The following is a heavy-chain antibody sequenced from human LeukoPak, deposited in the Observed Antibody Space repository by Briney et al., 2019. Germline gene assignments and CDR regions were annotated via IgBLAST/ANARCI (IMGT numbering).Heavy chain of an antibody. CDR2: IYYSGST. CDR1: GGSISGYY. Sequence: SETLSLTCTVSGGSISGYYWSWIRQPPGKGLEWIGYIYYSGSTNYNPSLKSRVTISVDTSKNQFSLKLSSVTAVDTAVYYCARGREWEPKVFDYWGQGTLVTVSS. CDR3: ARGREWEPKVFDY. V-gene: IGHV4-59*01. D-gene: IGHD1-26*01. J-gene: IGHJ4*02.